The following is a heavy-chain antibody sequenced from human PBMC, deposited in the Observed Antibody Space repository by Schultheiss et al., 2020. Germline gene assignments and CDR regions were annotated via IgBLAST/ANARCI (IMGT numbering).Heavy chain of an antibody. CDR3: ASDSGRGVYYYYYMDV. J-gene: IGHJ6*03. D-gene: IGHD3-10*01. CDR2: INPSGGST. V-gene: IGHV1-46*01. Sequence: ASVKVSCKASGYTFTSYYMHWVRQAPGQGLEWMGIINPSGGSTSYAQKFQGRVTMTRDTSTSTVYMELSSLRSEDTAVYYCASDSGRGVYYYYYMDVWGKGTTVTVSS. CDR1: GYTFTSYY.